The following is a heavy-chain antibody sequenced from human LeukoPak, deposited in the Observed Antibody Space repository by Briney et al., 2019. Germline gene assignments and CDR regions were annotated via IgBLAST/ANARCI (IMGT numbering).Heavy chain of an antibody. J-gene: IGHJ3*02. CDR1: GFTFSSYA. V-gene: IGHV3-30*04. D-gene: IGHD4-11*01. CDR2: ISYDGSNK. Sequence: GGSLRLSCAASGFTFSSYAMHWVRQAPGKGLEWVAVISYDGSNKYYADSVKGRFTISRDNSKNTLYLQMNSLRAEDTAVYYCARGHDYNDAFDIWGQGTMVTVSS. CDR3: ARGHDYNDAFDI.